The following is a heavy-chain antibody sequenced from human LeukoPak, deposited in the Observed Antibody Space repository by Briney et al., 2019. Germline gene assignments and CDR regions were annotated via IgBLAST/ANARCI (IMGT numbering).Heavy chain of an antibody. CDR2: IYYSGST. Sequence: PSETLSLTCTVSGGSISSYYWSWIRQPPGKGLEWIGYIYYSGSTKYNPSLKSRVTISVDTSKNQFSLKLSSVTAADTAVYYCARGRSSSSSLPGYWGQGTLVTVSS. D-gene: IGHD6-13*01. CDR1: GGSISSYY. J-gene: IGHJ4*02. V-gene: IGHV4-59*01. CDR3: ARGRSSSSSLPGY.